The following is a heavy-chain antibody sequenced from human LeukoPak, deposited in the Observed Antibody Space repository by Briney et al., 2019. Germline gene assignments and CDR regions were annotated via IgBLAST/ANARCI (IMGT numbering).Heavy chain of an antibody. CDR1: GGSFSGYY. V-gene: IGHV3-23*01. D-gene: IGHD3-9*01. CDR3: AKDAILTGYYLFDY. J-gene: IGHJ4*02. Sequence: ETLSLTCAVYGGSFSGYYWSWVRQAPGKGLEWVSAISGSGGSTYYADSVKGRFTISRDNSKNTLYLQMNSLRAEDTAVYYCAKDAILTGYYLFDYWGQGTLVTVSS. CDR2: ISGSGGST.